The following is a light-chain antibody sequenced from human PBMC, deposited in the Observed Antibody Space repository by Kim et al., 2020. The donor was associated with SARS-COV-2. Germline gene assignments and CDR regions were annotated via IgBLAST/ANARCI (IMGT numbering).Light chain of an antibody. CDR3: QQYGSSPYT. CDR2: GAS. CDR1: QSVSNNY. J-gene: IGKJ2*01. V-gene: IGKV3-20*01. Sequence: LSPGERGTLSCRASQSVSNNYLAWYQQKPGQAPRLLIYGASSRATGIPDRFSGSGSATDFTLTISRLEPEDFAVYYCQQYGSSPYTFGQGTKLEI.